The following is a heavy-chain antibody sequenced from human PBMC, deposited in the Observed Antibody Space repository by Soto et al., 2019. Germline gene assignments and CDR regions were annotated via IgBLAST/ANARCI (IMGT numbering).Heavy chain of an antibody. Sequence: XTLSLRCAVYGGAFSGYYWSWIRQPPGKGLEWIGEINHSGSTNYNPSLKSRVTISVDTSKNQFSLKLSSVTAADTAVYYCARSGVVAATVNWFDPWGQGTLVTVSS. V-gene: IGHV4-34*01. CDR2: INHSGST. J-gene: IGHJ5*02. CDR3: ARSGVVAATVNWFDP. D-gene: IGHD2-15*01. CDR1: GGAFSGYY.